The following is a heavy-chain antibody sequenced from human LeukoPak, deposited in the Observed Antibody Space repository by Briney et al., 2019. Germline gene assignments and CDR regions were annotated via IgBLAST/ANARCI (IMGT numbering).Heavy chain of an antibody. CDR1: GDSISSTTYY. Sequence: SETLSLTCAVSGDSISSTTYYWSWIRQPPRKGLEWIGTIYYSGITYYNPSLKSRVTISVYTSKSQFSLKLSSVTAADTAVYYCARCHYSLDPYYFDYWGQGTLVTVSS. J-gene: IGHJ4*02. V-gene: IGHV4-39*01. D-gene: IGHD6-13*01. CDR2: IYYSGIT. CDR3: ARCHYSLDPYYFDY.